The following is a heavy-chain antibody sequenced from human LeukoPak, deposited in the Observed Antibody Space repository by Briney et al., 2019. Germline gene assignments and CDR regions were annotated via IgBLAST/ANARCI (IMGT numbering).Heavy chain of an antibody. D-gene: IGHD3-10*01. Sequence: GGSLRLSCAASGFTFSSYWMSWVRQAPGKGLEWVANIKQDGSEKYYVDSVKGRFTISRDNSKNTLYLQMNSLRAEDTAVYYCAKDGLLWFGELEPDYWGQGTLVTVSS. CDR1: GFTFSSYW. CDR3: AKDGLLWFGELEPDY. J-gene: IGHJ4*02. CDR2: IKQDGSEK. V-gene: IGHV3-7*01.